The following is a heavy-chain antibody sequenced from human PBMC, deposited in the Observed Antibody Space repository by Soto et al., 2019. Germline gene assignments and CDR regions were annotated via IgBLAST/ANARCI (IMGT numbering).Heavy chain of an antibody. D-gene: IGHD2-15*01. CDR1: GGTFSSYA. CDR2: IIPIFGTA. J-gene: IGHJ4*02. Sequence: GASVKVSCKASGGTFSSYAISWVRQAPGQGLEWMGGIIPIFGTANYAQKFQGRVTITADESTSTAYMELSSLRSEDTAVYYCARDKGVLGYCSGGSCPFDYWGQGTLVTVSS. CDR3: ARDKGVLGYCSGGSCPFDY. V-gene: IGHV1-69*13.